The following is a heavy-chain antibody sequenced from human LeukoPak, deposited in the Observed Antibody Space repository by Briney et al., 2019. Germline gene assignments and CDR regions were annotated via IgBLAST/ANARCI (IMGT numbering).Heavy chain of an antibody. D-gene: IGHD3-22*01. J-gene: IGHJ3*02. V-gene: IGHV2-5*01. CDR2: IYWNDDK. Sequence: SGPTLVKPTQTLTLTCTFSGFSLSTSGVGVGWIRQPPGKALEWLALIYWNDDKRYSPSLKSSLTITKDTSKNQVVLTMTNMDPVDTATYYCALAYYYDSSGYYWAAFDIWGQGTMVTVSS. CDR1: GFSLSTSGVG. CDR3: ALAYYYDSSGYYWAAFDI.